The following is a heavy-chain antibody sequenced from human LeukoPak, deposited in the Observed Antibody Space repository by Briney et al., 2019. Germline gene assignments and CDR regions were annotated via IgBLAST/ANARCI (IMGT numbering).Heavy chain of an antibody. D-gene: IGHD6-13*01. J-gene: IGHJ6*02. CDR3: ARGPAGTNYYFYGMDV. Sequence: GASVKVSCKTSGYTFTNYYMHWVRQAPGQGLEWMGIINPSSGTTSFAQKFQGRVTMTRDTSTSTLYMQLSSLRSEDTAVYYCARGPAGTNYYFYGMDVWGRGTTVTVSS. CDR1: GYTFTNYY. V-gene: IGHV1-46*01. CDR2: INPSSGTT.